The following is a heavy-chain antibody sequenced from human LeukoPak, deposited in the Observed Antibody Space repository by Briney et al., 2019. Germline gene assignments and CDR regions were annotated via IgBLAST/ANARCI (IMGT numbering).Heavy chain of an antibody. V-gene: IGHV3-21*01. Sequence: PGGSLRLSCAASGFTFSSYSMNWVRQAPGKGLEWVSSISSSSSYIYYADSVKGRFTISRDNAKNSLYLQMNSLRAEDTAVYYCARGGYNWSGYYRKPDYYYYYMDVWGKGTTVTVSS. CDR1: GFTFSSYS. J-gene: IGHJ6*03. CDR2: ISSSSSYI. D-gene: IGHD3-3*01. CDR3: ARGGYNWSGYYRKPDYYYYYMDV.